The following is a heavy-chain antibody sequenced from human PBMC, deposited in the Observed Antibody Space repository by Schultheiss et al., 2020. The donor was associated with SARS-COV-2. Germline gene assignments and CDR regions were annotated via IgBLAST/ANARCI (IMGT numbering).Heavy chain of an antibody. CDR3: AADLSTTGPDSSYYGMDV. J-gene: IGHJ6*02. V-gene: IGHV1-69*13. CDR2: IIPIFGTA. D-gene: IGHD5/OR15-5a*01. Sequence: SVKVSCKASGYTFTGYYMHWVRQAPGQGLEWMGWIIPIFGTANYAQKFQGRVTITADESTSTAYMELSSLRSEDTAVYYCAADLSTTGPDSSYYGMDVWGQGTTVTVSS. CDR1: GYTFTGYY.